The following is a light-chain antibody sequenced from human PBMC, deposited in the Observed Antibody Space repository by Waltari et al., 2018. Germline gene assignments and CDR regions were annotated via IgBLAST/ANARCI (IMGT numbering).Light chain of an antibody. Sequence: DIVMTQSPDSLAVSLGERATINCKSSQTVLYSANNKNYLTWYQHKPGQPPKLLISWASIRESGVPDRVTGSGSGTDFTLTISSLQAEDVAVYYCQQGSTIPITFGQGTRLEI. J-gene: IGKJ5*01. CDR1: QTVLYSANNKNY. CDR3: QQGSTIPIT. CDR2: WAS. V-gene: IGKV4-1*01.